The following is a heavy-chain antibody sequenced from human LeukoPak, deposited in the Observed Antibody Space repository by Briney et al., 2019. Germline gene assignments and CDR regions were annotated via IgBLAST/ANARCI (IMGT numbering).Heavy chain of an antibody. J-gene: IGHJ4*02. CDR1: GFSLSNARMG. V-gene: IGHV2-26*01. D-gene: IGHD3-22*01. Sequence: ESGPTLVNPTETLTLTCTVSGFSLSNARMGVSWIRQPPGKALEWLARIFSNDEKSYSTSLKSRLTISKDTSKSQVVLTMTNMDPVDTATYYCARIQRYYDSSGYFRFDYWGQGTLVTVSS. CDR2: IFSNDEK. CDR3: ARIQRYYDSSGYFRFDY.